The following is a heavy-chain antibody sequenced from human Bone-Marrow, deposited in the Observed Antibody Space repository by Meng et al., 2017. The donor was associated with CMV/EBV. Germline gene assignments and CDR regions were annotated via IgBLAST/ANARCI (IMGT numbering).Heavy chain of an antibody. J-gene: IGHJ6*02. CDR2: IIPIFGTA. V-gene: IGHV1-69*05. CDR3: ARGCGGDCRYYYGMDV. CDR1: GCTFSSYA. Sequence: TVKVSCKASGCTFSSYAISWVRQAPGQGLEWMGGIIPIFGTANYAQKFQGRVTITTDESTSTAYMELSSLRSEDTAVYYCARGCGGDCRYYYGMDVWGQGTTVTVSS. D-gene: IGHD2-21*01.